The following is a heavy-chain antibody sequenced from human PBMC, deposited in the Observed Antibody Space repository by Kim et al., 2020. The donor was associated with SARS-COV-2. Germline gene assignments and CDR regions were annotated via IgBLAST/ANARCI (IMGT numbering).Heavy chain of an antibody. CDR3: AAGEADFWSGPSNKNWFDP. V-gene: IGHV4-34*01. CDR2: INHSGST. J-gene: IGHJ5*02. Sequence: SETLSLTCAVYGGSFSGYYWSWIRQPPGKGLEWIGEINHSGSTNYNPSLKSRVTISVDTSKNQFSLKLSSVTAADTAVYYCAAGEADFWSGPSNKNWFDPWGQGTLVTVSS. D-gene: IGHD3-3*01. CDR1: GGSFSGYY.